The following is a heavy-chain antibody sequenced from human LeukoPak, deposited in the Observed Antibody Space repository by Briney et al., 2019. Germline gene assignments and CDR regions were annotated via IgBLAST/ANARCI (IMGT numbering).Heavy chain of an antibody. CDR2: IYYSGST. Sequence: SETLSLTCTVSGGSISSYYWSWIRQPPGKGLEWIGYIYYSGSTNYNPSLKSRVTISVDTSKNQFSLKLSSVTAADTAVYYCARHPYSSGWYDGMDVWGQGTTVTVSS. D-gene: IGHD6-19*01. CDR3: ARHPYSSGWYDGMDV. CDR1: GGSISSYY. J-gene: IGHJ6*02. V-gene: IGHV4-59*08.